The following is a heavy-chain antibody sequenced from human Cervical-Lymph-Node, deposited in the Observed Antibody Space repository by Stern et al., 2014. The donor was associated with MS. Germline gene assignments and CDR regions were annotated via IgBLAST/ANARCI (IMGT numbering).Heavy chain of an antibody. V-gene: IGHV3-9*01. CDR2: ISWNSGNI. CDR1: GFTFDDYA. CDR3: AKDINLRGTYYFDY. Sequence: EVQLVESGGGLVQPGRSLRLSCAASGFTFDDYAMHWVRQAPGKGLEWVSGISWNSGNIGYADSVKGRFTISRDNAKNSLYLQMNSLRAEDTALYYCAKDINLRGTYYFDYWGQGTLVTVYS. J-gene: IGHJ4*02. D-gene: IGHD2-15*01.